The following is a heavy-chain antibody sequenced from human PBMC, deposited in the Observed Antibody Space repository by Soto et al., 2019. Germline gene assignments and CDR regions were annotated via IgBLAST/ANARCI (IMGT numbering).Heavy chain of an antibody. V-gene: IGHV1-69*13. J-gene: IGHJ5*02. CDR1: GGTFSSYA. Sequence: SVKVSCKASGGTFSSYAISWVRQAPGQGLEWMGGIIPIFGTANYAQKFQGRVTITADESTSTAYMELSSLRSEDTAVYYCARSLPTDYYDSSGYYNWFDPWGQGTLVTVSS. D-gene: IGHD3-22*01. CDR3: ARSLPTDYYDSSGYYNWFDP. CDR2: IIPIFGTA.